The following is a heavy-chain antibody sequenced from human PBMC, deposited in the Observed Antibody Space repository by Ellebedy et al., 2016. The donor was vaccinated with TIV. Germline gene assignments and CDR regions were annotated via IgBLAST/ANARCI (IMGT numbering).Heavy chain of an antibody. CDR3: ARHYGDYGKDH. J-gene: IGHJ4*02. CDR2: ISDSGDRT. D-gene: IGHD4-17*01. Sequence: GESLKISCAASGFTFTTYAMTWVRQAPGKGLEWVSTISDSGDRTYYADSVRGRFTISRDNSRNTLYLQMNSLRAEDTAVYYCARHYGDYGKDHWGQGTLVTVSS. V-gene: IGHV3-23*01. CDR1: GFTFTTYA.